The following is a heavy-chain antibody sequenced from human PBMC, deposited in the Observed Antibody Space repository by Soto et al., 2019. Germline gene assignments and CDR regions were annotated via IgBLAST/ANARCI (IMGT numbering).Heavy chain of an antibody. CDR1: GGSVSSGSYY. Sequence: SETLSLTCTVSGGSVSSGSYYWSWIRQPPGKGLEWIGYIYYSGSTNYNPSLKSRVTISVDKSKNQFSLKLSSVTAADTAVYYCARVRCSGGSCYPWYFDYWGQGTLVTVSS. D-gene: IGHD2-15*01. CDR3: ARVRCSGGSCYPWYFDY. CDR2: IYYSGST. V-gene: IGHV4-61*01. J-gene: IGHJ4*02.